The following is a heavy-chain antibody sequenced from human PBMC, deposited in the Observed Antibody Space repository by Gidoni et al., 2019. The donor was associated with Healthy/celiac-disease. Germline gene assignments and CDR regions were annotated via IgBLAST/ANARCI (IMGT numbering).Heavy chain of an antibody. V-gene: IGHV4-34*01. Sequence: QVQLQQWGAGLLKPSETLSLTCAVYGGSFSGYYWSWIRQPPGKGLEWIGEINHSGSTNYNPSLKSRVTISVDTSKNQFSLKLSSVTAADTAVYYCARGPRVSKFYYDFWSGYLNWGQGTLVTVSS. J-gene: IGHJ4*02. CDR2: INHSGST. CDR1: GGSFSGYY. CDR3: ARGPRVSKFYYDFWSGYLN. D-gene: IGHD3-3*01.